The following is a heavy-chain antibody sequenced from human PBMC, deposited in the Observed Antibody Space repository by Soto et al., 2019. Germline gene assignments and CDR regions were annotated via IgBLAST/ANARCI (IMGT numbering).Heavy chain of an antibody. J-gene: IGHJ6*02. CDR3: ARLGYIYRYPGVYYYYGMDV. Sequence: PGEALKISCKGSGYSFTSYWISWVRQMPGKGLEWMGRIDPSDSYTNYSPSFQGHVTISADKSISTAYLQWSSLKASDTAMYYCARLGYIYRYPGVYYYYGMDVWGQGTTVTVSS. V-gene: IGHV5-10-1*01. D-gene: IGHD5-18*01. CDR1: GYSFTSYW. CDR2: IDPSDSYT.